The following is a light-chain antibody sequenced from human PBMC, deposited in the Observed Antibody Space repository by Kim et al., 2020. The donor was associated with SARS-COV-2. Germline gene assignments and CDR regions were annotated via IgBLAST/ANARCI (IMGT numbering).Light chain of an antibody. CDR3: QVWDSDSDHVI. CDR2: HDG. Sequence: APGQTATITCEGNNIGSKSVHGYEQKPGQAPLIVVYHDGERPSGIPERISGSNFGNTATLTISRVEAGDEADYFCQVWDSDSDHVIFGGGTQLTVL. CDR1: NIGSKS. V-gene: IGLV3-21*02. J-gene: IGLJ2*01.